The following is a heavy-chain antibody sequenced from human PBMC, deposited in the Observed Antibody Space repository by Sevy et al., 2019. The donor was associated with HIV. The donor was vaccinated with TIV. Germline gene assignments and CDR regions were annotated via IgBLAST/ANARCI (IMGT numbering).Heavy chain of an antibody. CDR3: AVVKDWLPLDP. Sequence: SETLSLTCAVYGGSFSGYYWSWIRQPPGKGLEWIGEINRSGSTKYNPSLKSRDTISVDTSRNQFSLKLSSVTAADTAIYYCAVVKDWLPLDPWGQGTLVTVSS. V-gene: IGHV4-34*01. D-gene: IGHD3-9*01. CDR1: GGSFSGYY. J-gene: IGHJ5*02. CDR2: INRSGST.